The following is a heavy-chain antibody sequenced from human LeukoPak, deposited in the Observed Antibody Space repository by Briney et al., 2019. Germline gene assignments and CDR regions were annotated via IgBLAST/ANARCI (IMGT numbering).Heavy chain of an antibody. D-gene: IGHD2-15*01. J-gene: IGHJ4*02. Sequence: PGGSLRLSCAASGFTFSSYAVTWVRLAPGRGLEWVSVVSNSVDGGFTYYADSVKGRFTISRDNSKNTLYLQMNNLRADDTAVYYCAKMGGYCSGGSCYSWYFDYWGQGTPVTVSS. CDR2: VSNSVDGGFT. CDR1: GFTFSSYA. CDR3: AKMGGYCSGGSCYSWYFDY. V-gene: IGHV3-23*01.